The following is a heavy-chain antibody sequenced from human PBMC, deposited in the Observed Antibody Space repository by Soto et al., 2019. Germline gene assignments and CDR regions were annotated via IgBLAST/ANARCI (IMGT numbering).Heavy chain of an antibody. V-gene: IGHV4-34*01. CDR2: INHSGST. CDR1: VGSFSGYY. CDR3: ARVYPQLYYYYYYGMDV. J-gene: IGHJ6*01. D-gene: IGHD1-1*01. Sequence: SETLSLTCAFYVGSFSGYYWSWIRQPPGKGLEWIGEINHSGSTNYNPSLKSRVTISVDTSKNQFSLKLRSVTAADTAVYYCARVYPQLYYYYYYGMDVWGQGTTVTVSS.